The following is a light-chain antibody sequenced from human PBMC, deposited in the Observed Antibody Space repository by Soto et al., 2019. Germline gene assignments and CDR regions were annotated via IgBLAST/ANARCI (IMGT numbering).Light chain of an antibody. CDR3: SSYAGSNNLV. Sequence: QSALTQPPSACGSPGQSVIISCTGTSSDVGGYNYVSWYQQHPGKAPKLMIYEVSKRPSGVPDRFSGSKSGNTASLTVSGLQAEDEADYYCSSYAGSNNLVFGGGTKLTVL. J-gene: IGLJ2*01. CDR2: EVS. CDR1: SSDVGGYNY. V-gene: IGLV2-8*01.